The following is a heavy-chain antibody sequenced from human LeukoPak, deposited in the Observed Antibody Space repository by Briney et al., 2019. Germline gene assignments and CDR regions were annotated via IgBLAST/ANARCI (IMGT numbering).Heavy chain of an antibody. CDR2: IQSRTDGGTT. V-gene: IGHV3-15*01. Sequence: PGASLRLSCAASGFTFSNAWISWGRPAPGRGLEWVGHIQSRTDGGTTDYAAPVKGRFTISRDDSKNTLYLQMDSLKTEDTAVYYCTTEAGDDWGQGTLVIVSS. D-gene: IGHD5-24*01. J-gene: IGHJ4*02. CDR1: GFTFSNAW. CDR3: TTEAGDD.